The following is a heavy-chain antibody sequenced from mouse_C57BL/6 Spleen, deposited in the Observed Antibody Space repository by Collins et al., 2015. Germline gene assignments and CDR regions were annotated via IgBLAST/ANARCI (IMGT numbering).Heavy chain of an antibody. CDR3: AEYYTSGFAY. V-gene: IGHV1-74*01. J-gene: IGHJ3*01. CDR1: GYTFTSYW. CDR2: IHPSDSDT. Sequence: QVQLQQSGAELVKPGASVKVSCKASGYTFTSYWMHWVKQRPGQGLEWIGRIHPSDSDTNCNQKFKAKATLTVVKSSSIVYMQLSSLTSEDSAVYYCAEYYTSGFAYWGQGTLVTVSA. D-gene: IGHD2-12*01.